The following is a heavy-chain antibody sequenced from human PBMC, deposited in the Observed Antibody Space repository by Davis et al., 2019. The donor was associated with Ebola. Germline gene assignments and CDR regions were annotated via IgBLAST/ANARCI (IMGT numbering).Heavy chain of an antibody. Sequence: AASVKVSCKASGGTFSRVAISWVRQAPGQGLEWMGGIIPIFGTTNYAQKFQGRVTITADESTSTAYMELSSLRSEDTAVYYCGRGNTMPGGMDVWGKGTTVTVSS. D-gene: IGHD3-3*01. J-gene: IGHJ6*04. V-gene: IGHV1-69*13. CDR1: GGTFSRVA. CDR3: GRGNTMPGGMDV. CDR2: IIPIFGTT.